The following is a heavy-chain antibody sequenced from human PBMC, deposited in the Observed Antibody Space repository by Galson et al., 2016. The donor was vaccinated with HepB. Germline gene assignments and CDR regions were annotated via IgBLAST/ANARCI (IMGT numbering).Heavy chain of an antibody. J-gene: IGHJ4*02. CDR3: ARDRGRSRWYSNFDY. Sequence: SLRLSCAASGFTFSFSAYGMHWVRQAPGKGLEYVSAISGDGLTTYYADSVKGRFTISRDNSKNTLYVQMSSLRPEDTAVYYCARDRGRSRWYSNFDYWGQGTMVTVFS. D-gene: IGHD6-13*01. V-gene: IGHV3-64*04. CDR2: ISGDGLTT. CDR1: GFTFSFSAYG.